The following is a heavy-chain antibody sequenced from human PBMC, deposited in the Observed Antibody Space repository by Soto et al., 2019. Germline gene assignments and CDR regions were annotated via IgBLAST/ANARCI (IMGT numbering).Heavy chain of an antibody. Sequence: SETLSLTCTVSDGSISTYYCNWIRQPAGKGLEWIGRIDASGSTDYDPSLKSRVTMSEDTSKNQFSLRLSSVTAADTAVYYCARGGHDFWSGPFDYWGQGAQVTVSS. CDR2: IDASGST. V-gene: IGHV4-4*07. D-gene: IGHD3-3*01. J-gene: IGHJ4*02. CDR1: DGSISTYY. CDR3: ARGGHDFWSGPFDY.